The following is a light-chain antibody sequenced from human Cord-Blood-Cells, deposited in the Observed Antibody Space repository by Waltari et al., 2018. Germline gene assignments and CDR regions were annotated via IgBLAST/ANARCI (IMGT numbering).Light chain of an antibody. V-gene: IGLV2-14*01. CDR3: SSYTSSSTRV. Sequence: QSALTQPASVSGSPVQSITLSCTGTSSDVGGYNYVSWYQQHPGKAPKLMIYDVSNRPSGVSNRFSGSKSGNTASLTISGLQAEDEADYYCSSYTSSSTRVFGGGTKLTVL. J-gene: IGLJ3*02. CDR1: SSDVGGYNY. CDR2: DVS.